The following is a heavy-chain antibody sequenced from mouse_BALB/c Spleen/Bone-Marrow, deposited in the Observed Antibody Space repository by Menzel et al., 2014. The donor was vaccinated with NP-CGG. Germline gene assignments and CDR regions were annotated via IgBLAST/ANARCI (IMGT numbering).Heavy chain of an antibody. CDR2: ISDGGSYT. Sequence: EVKLMESGRGLVKPGGSLKLSCAASGFTFSDYYMYWVRQTPEKRLEWVATISDGGSYTYYPDSVKGRFTISRDNAKNNLYLQMSSLKSEDTAMYYCARGSSYFDYWGQGTTLTVSS. V-gene: IGHV5-4*02. D-gene: IGHD1-1*01. J-gene: IGHJ2*01. CDR1: GFTFSDYY. CDR3: ARGSSYFDY.